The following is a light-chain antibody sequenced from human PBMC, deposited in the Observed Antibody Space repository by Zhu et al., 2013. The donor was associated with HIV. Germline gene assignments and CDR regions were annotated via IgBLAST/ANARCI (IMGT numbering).Light chain of an antibody. V-gene: IGKV1-27*01. CDR2: GAS. CDR3: QTYNTAPYT. Sequence: QVTQTPSSLSTSVGDRVTVTCRASQEIGTYLAWYQQKPGQTPRVLIHGASVLQDGVPSRFQGTKSGTHFTLTIDGFQAGDVGTYYCQTYNTAPYTFGRG. J-gene: IGKJ2*01. CDR1: QEIGTY.